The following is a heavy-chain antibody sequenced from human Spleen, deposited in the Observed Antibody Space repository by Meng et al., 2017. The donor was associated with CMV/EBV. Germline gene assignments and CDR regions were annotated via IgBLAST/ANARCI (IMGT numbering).Heavy chain of an antibody. CDR3: ATSYDILTGNDY. CDR1: GGSISSGDYY. Sequence: VQRQESGPGLVKPSQSLALTCPFSGGSISSGDYYWSWIRQPPGKGLEWIGYIHFSGSAYYNPSLKSRVTISVDTSKNQFSLKVRSVTAADTVVYYWATSYDILTGNDYWGQGTLVTVSS. CDR2: IHFSGSA. J-gene: IGHJ4*02. D-gene: IGHD3-9*01. V-gene: IGHV4-30-4*08.